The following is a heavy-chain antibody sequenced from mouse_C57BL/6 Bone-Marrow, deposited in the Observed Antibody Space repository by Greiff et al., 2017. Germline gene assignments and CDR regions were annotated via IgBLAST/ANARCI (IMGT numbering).Heavy chain of an antibody. V-gene: IGHV1-26*01. CDR3: ARWLLSWYFDV. D-gene: IGHD2-3*01. CDR2: INPNNGGT. CDR1: GYTFTDYY. J-gene: IGHJ1*03. Sequence: VQLQQSGPELVKPGASVKISCKASGYTFTDYYMNWVKQSHGKSLEWIGDINPNNGGTSYNQKFKGKATLTVDKSSSTAYMELRSLTSEDSAVYYCARWLLSWYFDVWGTGTTVTVSS.